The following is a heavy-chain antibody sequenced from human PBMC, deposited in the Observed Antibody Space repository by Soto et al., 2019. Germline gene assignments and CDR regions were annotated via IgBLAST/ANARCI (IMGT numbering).Heavy chain of an antibody. D-gene: IGHD6-13*01. CDR1: GGTFSSYA. V-gene: IGHV1-69*13. Sequence: SVKVSCKASGGTFSSYAISWVRQAPGQGLEWMGGIIPIFGTANYAQKFQGRVTITADESTSTAYMELSSLRSEDTAVYYCASDSGYSSSWYGMAAFDIWGQGTMVTVSS. CDR3: ASDSGYSSSWYGMAAFDI. CDR2: IIPIFGTA. J-gene: IGHJ3*02.